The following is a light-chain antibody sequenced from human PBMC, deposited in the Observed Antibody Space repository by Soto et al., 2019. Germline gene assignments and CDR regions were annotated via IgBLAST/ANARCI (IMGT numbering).Light chain of an antibody. Sequence: QSVLTQSPSVSAAPGQQVTISCSESSSNIGNNYVSWYQQLPGTAPKLLIYDNNKRPSGIPDRFSGSKSGTSGTLDITGLQTGDEADYYCATWDGSLPGEVFGGGTKVTVL. CDR1: SSNIGNNY. J-gene: IGLJ2*01. V-gene: IGLV1-51*01. CDR2: DNN. CDR3: ATWDGSLPGEV.